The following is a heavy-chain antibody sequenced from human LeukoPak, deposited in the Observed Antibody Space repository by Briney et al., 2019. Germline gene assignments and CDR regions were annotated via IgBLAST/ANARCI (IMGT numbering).Heavy chain of an antibody. V-gene: IGHV3-48*03. Sequence: GGSLRLSCAASGFTFSSYEMNWVRQAPGKGLEWISYISGSGSTIYYADSVKGRFTISRDNAKNSLYLQMNSLRDEDTAVYYCARDYSSSGSFFGYYYGMDVWGQGTTVTVSS. D-gene: IGHD1-26*01. CDR2: ISGSGSTI. J-gene: IGHJ6*02. CDR1: GFTFSSYE. CDR3: ARDYSSSGSFFGYYYGMDV.